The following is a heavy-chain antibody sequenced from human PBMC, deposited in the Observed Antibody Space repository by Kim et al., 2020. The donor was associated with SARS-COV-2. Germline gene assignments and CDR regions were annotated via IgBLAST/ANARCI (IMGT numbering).Heavy chain of an antibody. V-gene: IGHV1-69*13. J-gene: IGHJ4*02. D-gene: IGHD5-12*01. CDR1: GGTFSSYA. CDR2: IIPIFGTA. CDR3: ARLALSNSGYELIDY. Sequence: SVKVSCKASGGTFSSYAISWVRQAPGQGLGWMGGIIPIFGTANYAQKFQGRVTITADESTSTAYMELSSLRSEDTAVYYCARLALSNSGYELIDYWGQGTLVTVSS.